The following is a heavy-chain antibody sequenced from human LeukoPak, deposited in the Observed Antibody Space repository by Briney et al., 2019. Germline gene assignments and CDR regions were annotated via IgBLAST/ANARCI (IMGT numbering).Heavy chain of an antibody. CDR1: GGTFSSYA. D-gene: IGHD1-26*01. CDR3: AREYTGEIGSYYFDY. V-gene: IGHV1-69*04. J-gene: IGHJ4*02. Sequence: ASVKVSCKASGGTFSSYAISWVRQAPGQGLEWMGRIIPILGIANYAQKFQGRVTITADKSTSTAYMELSSLRSEDTAVYYCAREYTGEIGSYYFDYWGQGTLVTVSS. CDR2: IIPILGIA.